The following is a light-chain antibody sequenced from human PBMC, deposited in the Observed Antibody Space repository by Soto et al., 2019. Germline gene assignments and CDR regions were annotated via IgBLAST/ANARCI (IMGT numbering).Light chain of an antibody. CDR2: DAS. V-gene: IGKV1-5*01. Sequence: DIQMTQSPSTLSASVGDRVTITCRASQSISSWLAWYQQKPGKAPKLLIYDASSLESGVPSRFSGSGSGTEFTLTISSLQPYDFATYYCQKYNSYRPLGQGTKVDIK. J-gene: IGKJ1*01. CDR1: QSISSW. CDR3: QKYNSYRP.